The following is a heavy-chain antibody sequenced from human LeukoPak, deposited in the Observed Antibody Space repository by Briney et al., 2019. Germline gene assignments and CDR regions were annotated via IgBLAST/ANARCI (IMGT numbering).Heavy chain of an antibody. V-gene: IGHV4-34*01. Sequence: PSETLSLTCAVYGGSFSGYYWSWIRQPPGKGLEWIGEINHSGSTYYNPSLKSRVTISVDTSKNQFSLKLSSVTAADTAVYYCARADSGYDWLAYYYYYYMDVWGKGTTVTVSS. CDR1: GGSFSGYY. J-gene: IGHJ6*03. D-gene: IGHD5-12*01. CDR3: ARADSGYDWLAYYYYYYMDV. CDR2: INHSGST.